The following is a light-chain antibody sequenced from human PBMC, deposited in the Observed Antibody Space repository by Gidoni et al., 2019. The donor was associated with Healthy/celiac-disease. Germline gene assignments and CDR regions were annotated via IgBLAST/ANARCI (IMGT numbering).Light chain of an antibody. J-gene: IGKJ5*01. V-gene: IGKV4-1*01. Sequence: DIVMTQSPDSLAVSLGERATINCKSSQSILYSSNNKNYLAWYQQKPGQPPKLLIYLASTRESGVPDRFSGSGSGTDFTLTISSLQAEDVAVYYCQQYYGTPITFGQGTRLEIK. CDR2: LAS. CDR1: QSILYSSNNKNY. CDR3: QQYYGTPIT.